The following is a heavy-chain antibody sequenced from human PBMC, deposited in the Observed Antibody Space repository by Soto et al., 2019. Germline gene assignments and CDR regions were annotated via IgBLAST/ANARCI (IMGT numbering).Heavy chain of an antibody. CDR1: GFTFSGSA. D-gene: IGHD4-17*01. J-gene: IGHJ4*02. V-gene: IGHV3-73*01. CDR3: TRQLDYGDPTIDY. CDR2: IRSKANSYAT. Sequence: EVQLVESGGGLVQPGGSLKLSCAASGFTFSGSAMHWVRQASGKGLEWVGRIRSKANSYATAYAASVKGRFTISRDDSKNTAYLQMNSLKTEDTAVHYCTRQLDYGDPTIDYWGQGTLVTVSS.